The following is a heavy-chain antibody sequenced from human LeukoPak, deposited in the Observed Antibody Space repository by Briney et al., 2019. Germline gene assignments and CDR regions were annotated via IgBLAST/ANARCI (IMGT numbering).Heavy chain of an antibody. V-gene: IGHV3-30*04. CDR1: EFTFSSYA. D-gene: IGHD2-21*02. J-gene: IGHJ4*02. CDR3: ARDGVAYCGGDCYRYYFDY. CDR2: ISYDGSNK. Sequence: QPGRPLRLSWAASEFTFSSYAMHWVRQAPGKGLGWVAVISYDGSNKYYADSVKGRFTISRDNSKNTLYLQMNSLRAEDTAVYYCARDGVAYCGGDCYRYYFDYWGQGTLVTVSS.